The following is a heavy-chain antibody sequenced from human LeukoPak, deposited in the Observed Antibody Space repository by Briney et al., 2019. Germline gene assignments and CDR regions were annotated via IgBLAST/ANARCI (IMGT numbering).Heavy chain of an antibody. CDR1: GFTFSSYG. Sequence: GGSLRLSCAASGFTFSSYGMHWVRQAPGKGLEWVAVIWYDGSNKYYADSVKGRFTISRDNSKNTLYPQMNSLRAEDTAVYYCAREQAAAAIWYYFDYWGQGTLVTVSS. J-gene: IGHJ4*02. V-gene: IGHV3-33*01. CDR2: IWYDGSNK. CDR3: AREQAAAAIWYYFDY. D-gene: IGHD2-2*02.